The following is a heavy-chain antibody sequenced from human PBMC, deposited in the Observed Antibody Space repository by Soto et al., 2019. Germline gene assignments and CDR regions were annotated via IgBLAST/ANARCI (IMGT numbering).Heavy chain of an antibody. D-gene: IGHD2-8*01. V-gene: IGHV1-18*01. CDR3: ARDNGYSDF. Sequence: QIQMVQSGAEVKQPGASVKISCKTSGYTFSSYSINWVRQARGQGLEWMAWISTTSGNTHYAEIVQGRVTVTLDESARSVFMEMWGLTSDDTAVYFCARDNGYSDFWGQGTLVTVSS. CDR2: ISTTSGNT. CDR1: GYTFSSYS. J-gene: IGHJ4*02.